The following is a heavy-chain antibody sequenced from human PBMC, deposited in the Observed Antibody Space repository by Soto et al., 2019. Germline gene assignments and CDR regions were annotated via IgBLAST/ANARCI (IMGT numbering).Heavy chain of an antibody. D-gene: IGHD5-12*01. CDR3: ARDAVQGGRTYEDGMFDY. V-gene: IGHV1-18*01. CDR2: ISAYNGNT. J-gene: IGHJ4*02. CDR1: GYTFTSYG. Sequence: QVPLVQSGAEVKKPGASVKVSCKASGYTFTSYGISWVRQAPGQGLEWMGWISAYNGNTNYAQKLQGRVTMTTDTSTSTAYMELRSLRSDDTAVYYCARDAVQGGRTYEDGMFDYWGQGTMVTVSS.